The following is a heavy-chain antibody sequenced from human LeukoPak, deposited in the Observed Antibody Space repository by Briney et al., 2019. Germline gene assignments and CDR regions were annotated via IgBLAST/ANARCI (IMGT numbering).Heavy chain of an antibody. CDR2: ISGSGGST. D-gene: IGHD2-2*01. CDR3: AKDLEVVPAGVDY. V-gene: IGHV3-23*01. J-gene: IGHJ4*02. CDR1: GFTFSSYA. Sequence: GGSLRLSCAASGFTFSSYAMRWVRQAPGKGLEWVSAISGSGGSTYYADSVKGRFTISRDNSKNTLYLQMNSLRAEDTAVYSCAKDLEVVPAGVDYWGQGTLVTVSS.